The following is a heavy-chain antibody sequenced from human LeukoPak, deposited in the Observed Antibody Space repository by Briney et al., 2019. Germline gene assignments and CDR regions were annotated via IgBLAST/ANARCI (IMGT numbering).Heavy chain of an antibody. D-gene: IGHD1-20*01. Sequence: SETLSLTCAVYGGSFSGYYWSWIRQPPGKGLEWIGEINHSGSTNYNPSLKSRVTISVDTSKNQFFLKLSPVTAADTAVYYCARGGGGNWNYLDYWGQGTLVTVSS. CDR3: ARGGGGNWNYLDY. V-gene: IGHV4-34*01. CDR1: GGSFSGYY. J-gene: IGHJ4*02. CDR2: INHSGST.